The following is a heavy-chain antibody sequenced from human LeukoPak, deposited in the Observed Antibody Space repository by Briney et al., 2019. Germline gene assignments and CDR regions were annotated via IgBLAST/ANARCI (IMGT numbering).Heavy chain of an antibody. J-gene: IGHJ4*02. CDR3: ARDSPYGTAGY. Sequence: GGSLRLSCAASGFAFGSHWMHWVRQAPGKGLVWVARIESDASNTRYADSVKGRFTISRDNTKNSLYLQMNSLRAEDTAVYYCARDSPYGTAGYWGQGTLVTVSS. V-gene: IGHV3-74*01. CDR2: IESDASNT. CDR1: GFAFGSHW. D-gene: IGHD2-8*02.